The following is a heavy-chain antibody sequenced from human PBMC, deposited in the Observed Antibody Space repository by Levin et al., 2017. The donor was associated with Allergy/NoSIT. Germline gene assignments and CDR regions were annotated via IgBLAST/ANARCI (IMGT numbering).Heavy chain of an antibody. CDR3: ARDSSAWYIAS. CDR1: GFTFSSYG. V-gene: IGHV3-33*01. D-gene: IGHD6-19*01. Sequence: SGGSLRLSCAASGFTFSSYGMHWVRQAPGKGLEWVAVIWYDGSIKDYADSVKGRFTISRDNSKNTLNLQMSSLRAEDTALYYCARDSSAWYIASWGQGTLVTVSS. CDR2: IWYDGSIK. J-gene: IGHJ4*02.